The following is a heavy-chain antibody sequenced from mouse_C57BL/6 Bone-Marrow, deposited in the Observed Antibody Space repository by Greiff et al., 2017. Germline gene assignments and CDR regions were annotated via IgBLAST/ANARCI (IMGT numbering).Heavy chain of an antibody. CDR3: AREGGNYYAMGF. J-gene: IGHJ4*01. Sequence: QVQLKEPGAELARPGASVKMSCKASGYTFTSYTMHWVKQRPGQGLEWIGYINPSSGYTKYNQKFKDKATLTADKSSSTAYMQLSSLTSEDSAVYYCAREGGNYYAMGFWCQGTSVTVSS. CDR2: INPSSGYT. V-gene: IGHV1-4*01. CDR1: GYTFTSYT. D-gene: IGHD2-1*01.